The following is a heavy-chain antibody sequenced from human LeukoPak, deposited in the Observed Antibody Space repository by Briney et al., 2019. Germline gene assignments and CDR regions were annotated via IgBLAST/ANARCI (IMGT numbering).Heavy chain of an antibody. CDR1: GGSFSGYY. V-gene: IGHV4-34*01. J-gene: IGHJ4*02. CDR2: INHSGST. CDR3: ARGLAGWRPAIYFDY. Sequence: PSETLSLTCAVYGGSFSGYYCSWIRQPPGKGLEWIGEINHSGSTNYNPSLKSRVTISVDTSKNQFSLKLSSVTAADTAVYYCARGLAGWRPAIYFDYWGQGTLVTVSS. D-gene: IGHD2-2*01.